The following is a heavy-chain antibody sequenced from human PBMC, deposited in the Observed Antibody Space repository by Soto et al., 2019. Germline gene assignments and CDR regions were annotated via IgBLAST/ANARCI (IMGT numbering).Heavy chain of an antibody. V-gene: IGHV3-23*01. CDR2: ISGGGGSA. J-gene: IGHJ4*02. CDR1: GFTFTSHA. CDR3: ATDVFAYYFDY. Sequence: EVQLLQSGGGLVQPGGSLRLSCTASGFTFTSHAINWVRQAPGKGLEWVSAISGGGGSAYYADSVRGRFTISRDNSKNTVYLQMTYLTADDTAVYYCATDVFAYYFDYCGQGALVLVSS.